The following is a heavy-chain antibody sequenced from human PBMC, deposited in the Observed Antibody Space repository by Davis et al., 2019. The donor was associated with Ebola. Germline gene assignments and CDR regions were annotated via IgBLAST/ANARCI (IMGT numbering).Heavy chain of an antibody. CDR2: ISSSSSYT. Sequence: PSGTLTLSCAASAFTISAYYMSWIRQAPGKGLEWVSYISSSSSYTNYADSVKGRFTISRDNAKNSLYLQMNSLRAEDTAVYYCATLPGYYWGQGTLVTVSS. CDR1: AFTISAYY. V-gene: IGHV3-11*06. J-gene: IGHJ4*02. D-gene: IGHD1-26*01. CDR3: ATLPGYY.